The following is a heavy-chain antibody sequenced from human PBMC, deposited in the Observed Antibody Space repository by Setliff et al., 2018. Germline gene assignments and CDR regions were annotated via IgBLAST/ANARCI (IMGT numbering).Heavy chain of an antibody. J-gene: IGHJ4*02. D-gene: IGHD3-10*01. Sequence: GGSLRLSCAASGFTFSSYGMNWVRQAPGKGLEWVSGLSGSGTGTYYADSVKGRFTISRDNSKNTLYLQMNSLRPDDTAVYYCAKDIYGSGSYAVGGYFDYWGQGTQVTVSS. CDR2: LSGSGTGT. CDR3: AKDIYGSGSYAVGGYFDY. V-gene: IGHV3-NL1*01. CDR1: GFTFSSYG.